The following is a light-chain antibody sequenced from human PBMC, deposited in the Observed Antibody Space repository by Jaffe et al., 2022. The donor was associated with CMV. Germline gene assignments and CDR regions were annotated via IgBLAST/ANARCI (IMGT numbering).Light chain of an antibody. J-gene: IGLJ1*01. CDR3: CSYAGGYTFV. CDR1: SSDVGGYDY. Sequence: QSALTQPRSVSGSPGQSVTISCTGTSSDVGGYDYVSWYQQHPGKAPKFMIYDVSARPFGVPDRFSGSKSGNRASLTISDLQAEDEADYYCCSYAGGYTFVFGTGTTVTVL. CDR2: DVS. V-gene: IGLV2-11*01.